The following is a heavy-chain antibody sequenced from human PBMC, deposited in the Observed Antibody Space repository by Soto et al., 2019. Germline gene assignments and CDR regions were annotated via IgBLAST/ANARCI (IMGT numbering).Heavy chain of an antibody. CDR2: MNPNSGNT. Sequence: QVQLVQSGAEVKKPGVSVKVSCKASGYTFTSYDINWVRQATGQGLEWMGWMNPNSGNTGYAQKFQGRVTMTRNTSISTAYMELSSLRSEDTAVYYCARSRALYDFWSGLSAFDIWGQGTMVTVSS. V-gene: IGHV1-8*01. CDR1: GYTFTSYD. D-gene: IGHD3-3*01. J-gene: IGHJ3*02. CDR3: ARSRALYDFWSGLSAFDI.